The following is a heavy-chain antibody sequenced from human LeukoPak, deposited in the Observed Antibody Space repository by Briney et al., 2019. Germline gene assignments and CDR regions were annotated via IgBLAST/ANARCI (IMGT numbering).Heavy chain of an antibody. J-gene: IGHJ4*02. D-gene: IGHD3-22*01. CDR2: IYYIGST. CDR1: GGSISSYY. CDR3: ARYYDSTGSFDY. Sequence: KPSETLSLTCTVSGGSISSYYWSRIRQPPGKGLEWIGYIYYIGSTNYNPSLKSRLTMSVDTSKNQFSLRLSSVIAADTAVYYCARYYDSTGSFDYWGQGTLVTVSS. V-gene: IGHV4-59*01.